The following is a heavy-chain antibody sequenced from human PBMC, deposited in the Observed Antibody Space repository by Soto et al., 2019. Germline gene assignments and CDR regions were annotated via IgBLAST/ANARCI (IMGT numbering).Heavy chain of an antibody. Sequence: QLQLVQSGAEVKKPGSSWKVPSRAPGGTSTGNAIGWWRRAPGQGPEGRGGIVPILGTPNYAQKFRGRVSITADNSTNSVNMELNSLTSEDTATYYCAREMASGYSRTWFDPWGQGTLVTVSS. J-gene: IGHJ5*02. V-gene: IGHV1-69*06. CDR1: GGTSTGNA. CDR2: IVPILGTP. D-gene: IGHD2-21*01. CDR3: AREMASGYSRTWFDP.